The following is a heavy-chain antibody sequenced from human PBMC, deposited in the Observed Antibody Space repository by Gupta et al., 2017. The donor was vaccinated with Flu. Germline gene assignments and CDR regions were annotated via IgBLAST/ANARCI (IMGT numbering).Heavy chain of an antibody. Sequence: QVQLVQSGAEVKKPGASVTVSCKASGYTFTSYYMHWVRQAPGQGLEWMGIINPSGGSTSYAQKFQGRVTMTRDTSTSTVYMELSSLRSEDTSVYYCARDGLQGSGSYYNVRWFDPWGQGTLVTVSS. J-gene: IGHJ5*02. CDR3: ARDGLQGSGSYYNVRWFDP. CDR2: INPSGGST. D-gene: IGHD3-10*02. V-gene: IGHV1-46*01. CDR1: GYTFTSYY.